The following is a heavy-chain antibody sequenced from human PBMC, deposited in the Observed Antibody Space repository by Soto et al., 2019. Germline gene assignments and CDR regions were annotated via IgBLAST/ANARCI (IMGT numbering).Heavy chain of an antibody. CDR2: IWYHGAYE. CDR3: ARTRRGETAIITDGLDL. CDR1: GFSFNTYG. V-gene: IGHV3-33*01. Sequence: PGGVLSLSCAASGFSFNTYGMNWVRQAPGRGLEWVALIWYHGAYEYYADSWKGRFTISRDNSRNTLYLQMNSLKAEDTAVYYCARTRRGETAIITDGLDLWGQGTQVTVSS. D-gene: IGHD5-18*01. J-gene: IGHJ5*02.